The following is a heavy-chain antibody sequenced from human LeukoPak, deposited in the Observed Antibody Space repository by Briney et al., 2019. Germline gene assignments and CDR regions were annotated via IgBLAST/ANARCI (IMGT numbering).Heavy chain of an antibody. CDR1: GFIFDDYG. Sequence: PGGSLRLSCAASGFIFDDYGMSWVRQAPGKGLEWVSGINWNGGSAGYADSVKGRFTISRDNAKNSLYLQTNSLRAEDTALYYCARAHYSGSFGYWGQGTLVTVSS. V-gene: IGHV3-20*04. CDR3: ARAHYSGSFGY. J-gene: IGHJ4*02. CDR2: INWNGGSA. D-gene: IGHD1-26*01.